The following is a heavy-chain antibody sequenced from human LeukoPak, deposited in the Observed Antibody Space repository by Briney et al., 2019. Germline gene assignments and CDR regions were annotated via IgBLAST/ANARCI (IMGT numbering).Heavy chain of an antibody. Sequence: ASVNVSCKASGYTFTSYGISWVRQAPGQGLEWMGWISAYNGNTNYAQKLQGRVTMTTDTSTSTAYMELRSLRSDDTAVYYCARDWESPKYSSSWELGGFDYWGQGTLVTVSS. V-gene: IGHV1-18*01. CDR1: GYTFTSYG. D-gene: IGHD6-13*01. J-gene: IGHJ4*02. CDR3: ARDWESPKYSSSWELGGFDY. CDR2: ISAYNGNT.